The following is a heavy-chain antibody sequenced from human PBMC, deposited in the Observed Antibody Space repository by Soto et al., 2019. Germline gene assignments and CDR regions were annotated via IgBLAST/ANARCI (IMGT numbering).Heavy chain of an antibody. CDR3: TTWVSDYYDNSGRLQY. Sequence: GGSLRLSCAASGFTFSSYWMHWVRQAPGKGLVWVSRINPGGSITAYADSVKGRFTISRDNAKNTLYLQMNSLRGHDTAVYYCTTWVSDYYDNSGRLQYWGQGALVTVS. J-gene: IGHJ4*02. V-gene: IGHV3-74*01. D-gene: IGHD3-22*01. CDR1: GFTFSSYW. CDR2: INPGGSIT.